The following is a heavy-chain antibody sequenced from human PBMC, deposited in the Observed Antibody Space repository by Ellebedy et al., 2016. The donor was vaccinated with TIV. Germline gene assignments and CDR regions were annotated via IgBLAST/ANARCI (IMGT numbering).Heavy chain of an antibody. D-gene: IGHD5-24*01. V-gene: IGHV1-46*01. Sequence: AASVKVSCKASGFTFTSYYMHWVRQAPGQGLEWMGIINPSGGGASYAQKFQGRVTMTRDTSTSTVYMELSSLRSEEKAVYNCGRGGGMATMSGRGYWGQGTLVTVSS. CDR2: INPSGGGA. CDR1: GFTFTSYY. CDR3: GRGGGMATMSGRGY. J-gene: IGHJ4*02.